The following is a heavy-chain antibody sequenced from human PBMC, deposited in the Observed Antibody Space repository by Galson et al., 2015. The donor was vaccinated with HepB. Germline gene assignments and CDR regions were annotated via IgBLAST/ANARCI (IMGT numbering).Heavy chain of an antibody. CDR2: IKSKTDGGTT. V-gene: IGHV3-15*01. CDR3: TTPHYYDSSGYYSDY. J-gene: IGHJ4*02. CDR1: GFTFSNAW. Sequence: SLRLSCAASGFTFSNAWMSWVRQAPGKGLEWVGRIKSKTDGGTTDYAAPVKGRFTISRDDSKNTLYLQMNSLKTEDTAVYYCTTPHYYDSSGYYSDYWGQGTLVTVSS. D-gene: IGHD3-22*01.